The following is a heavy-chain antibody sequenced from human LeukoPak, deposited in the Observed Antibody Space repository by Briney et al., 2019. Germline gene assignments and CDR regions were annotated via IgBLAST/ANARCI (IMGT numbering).Heavy chain of an antibody. CDR2: IKEDGSEK. CDR3: ARRPGWFDP. V-gene: IGHV3-7*01. Sequence: PGESLRLSCAASGFTLSSYWMSWVRQAPGKGLEWVANIKEDGSEKYYVDSVKGRFTISRDNAKNSLYLQMNSLRAEDTAVYYCARRPGWFDPWGQGNLVTVSS. J-gene: IGHJ5*02. CDR1: GFTLSSYW.